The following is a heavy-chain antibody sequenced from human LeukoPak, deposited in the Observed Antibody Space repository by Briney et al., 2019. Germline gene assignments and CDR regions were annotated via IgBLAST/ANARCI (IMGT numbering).Heavy chain of an antibody. Sequence: ASVKVSCKASGYTFTSYGISWVRQAPGQGLEWMGWISAYNGNTNYAQKLQGRVTMTRDTSTSTVYMELSSLRSEDTAVYYCARSVGATTSDFQHWGQGTLVTVSS. V-gene: IGHV1-18*01. D-gene: IGHD1-26*01. CDR3: ARSVGATTSDFQH. CDR2: ISAYNGNT. CDR1: GYTFTSYG. J-gene: IGHJ1*01.